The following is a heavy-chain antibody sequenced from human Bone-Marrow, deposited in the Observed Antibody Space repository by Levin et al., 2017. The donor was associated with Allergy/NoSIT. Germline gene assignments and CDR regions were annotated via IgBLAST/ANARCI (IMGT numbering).Heavy chain of an antibody. J-gene: IGHJ2*01. D-gene: IGHD2-15*01. Sequence: GGSLRLSCAASGFTFSSYWMSWVRQAPGKGLEWVANIKQDGSEKYYVDSVKGRFTISRDNAKNSLYLQMNSLRAEDTAVYYCARVELVCSGGSCYTNYWYFDLWGRGTLVTVSS. CDR1: GFTFSSYW. CDR2: IKQDGSEK. V-gene: IGHV3-7*01. CDR3: ARVELVCSGGSCYTNYWYFDL.